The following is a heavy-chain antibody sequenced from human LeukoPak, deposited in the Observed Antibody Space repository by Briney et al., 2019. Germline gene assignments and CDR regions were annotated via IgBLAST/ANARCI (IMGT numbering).Heavy chain of an antibody. J-gene: IGHJ4*02. Sequence: GGSLRLSFANAGFTFSSYAMRWVRQAPGKGLEWVAVISYDGSNKYYADSVSGGFTTSRETSKNTRYLQMNRLRAETTAVYYSERDCHGYYDGSGYPGYWGQRTRVTLP. D-gene: IGHD3-22*01. CDR3: ERDCHGYYDGSGYPGY. CDR1: GFTFSSYA. CDR2: ISYDGSNK. V-gene: IGHV3-30*04.